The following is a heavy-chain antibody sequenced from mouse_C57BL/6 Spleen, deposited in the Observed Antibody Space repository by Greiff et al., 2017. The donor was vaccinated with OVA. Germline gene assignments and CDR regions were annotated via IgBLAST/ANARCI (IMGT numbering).Heavy chain of an antibody. J-gene: IGHJ3*01. Sequence: EVQLQQSGAELVRPGASVKLSCTASGFNIKDYYMHWVKQRPEQGLEWIGRIDPADGDTEYAPKFQGKATMTADTSSNTAYLQLSSLTSEDTAVYYCTTVYYGSSSWGFAYWGQGTLVTVSA. CDR1: GFNIKDYY. CDR2: IDPADGDT. D-gene: IGHD1-1*01. V-gene: IGHV14-1*01. CDR3: TTVYYGSSSWGFAY.